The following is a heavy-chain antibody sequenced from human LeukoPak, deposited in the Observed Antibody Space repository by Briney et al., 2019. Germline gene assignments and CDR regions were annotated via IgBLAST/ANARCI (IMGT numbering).Heavy chain of an antibody. Sequence: PSETLSLTCTVSGGSISSYYWSWIRQPPGKGLEWIGYIYYSGSTNYNPSLKSRVTISVDTSKNQFSLKLSSVTAADTAVYYCARDGNSGYDPLFDYWGQGTLVTVSS. CDR2: IYYSGST. CDR3: ARDGNSGYDPLFDY. V-gene: IGHV4-59*01. D-gene: IGHD5-12*01. J-gene: IGHJ4*02. CDR1: GGSISSYY.